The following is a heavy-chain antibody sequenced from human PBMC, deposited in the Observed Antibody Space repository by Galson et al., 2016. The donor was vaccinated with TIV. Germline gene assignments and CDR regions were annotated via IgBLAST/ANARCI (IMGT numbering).Heavy chain of an antibody. J-gene: IGHJ4*02. Sequence: SVKVSCKASGVTFYSYAFTWIRQAPGQGLEWMGGTIPVYDSTIYAQKFQGRATITADRSTDTTHLELSSLTSADTAVYFCAREGIYYYDSSGQDWGQGTLVTVSS. CDR2: TIPVYDST. CDR1: GVTFYSYA. D-gene: IGHD3-22*01. CDR3: AREGIYYYDSSGQD. V-gene: IGHV1-69*13.